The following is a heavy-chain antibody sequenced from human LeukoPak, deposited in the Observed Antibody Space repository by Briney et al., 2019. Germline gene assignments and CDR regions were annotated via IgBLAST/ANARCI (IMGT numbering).Heavy chain of an antibody. Sequence: SETLSLTCTVSGGSIISYYWSWIRQPPGKGLEWIGYMYYSGATNYNPTLKSRVTMSVDTSMTHFSLQLGSVAVSDTAVYYCSSSDVLTAYAMGLWGQGALVIV. CDR1: GGSIISYY. V-gene: IGHV4-59*08. CDR3: SSSDVLTAYAMGL. D-gene: IGHD3-9*01. J-gene: IGHJ4*02. CDR2: MYYSGAT.